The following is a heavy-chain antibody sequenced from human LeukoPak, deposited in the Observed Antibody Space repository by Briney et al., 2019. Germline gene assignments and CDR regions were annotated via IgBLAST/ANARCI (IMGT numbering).Heavy chain of an antibody. CDR3: ARGDVVGQRDYYFDY. Sequence: GGSLRLSCAASGFTFSSYEMNWVRQAPGKGLEWVSYISSSGSTIYYADSVKGRFTISRDNAKNSLYLQMNSLRAEDTAVYYCARGDVVGQRDYYFDYGGQGPLVTASS. V-gene: IGHV3-48*03. CDR2: ISSSGSTI. D-gene: IGHD2-15*01. CDR1: GFTFSSYE. J-gene: IGHJ4*02.